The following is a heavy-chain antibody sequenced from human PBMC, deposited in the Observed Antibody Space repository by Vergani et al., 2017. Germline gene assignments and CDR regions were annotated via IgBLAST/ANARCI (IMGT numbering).Heavy chain of an antibody. Sequence: QVQLVQSGAEVKKPGSSVKVSCKASGGTFSSYAISWVRQAPGQGLEWMGGIIPGFGTANYAQKFQGRVTITADESTSTAYMELSSLRSEDTAVYYCAGDHKDTIIEKRVAFEIWGQGTMVTGSS. D-gene: IGHD3-22*01. CDR3: AGDHKDTIIEKRVAFEI. CDR1: GGTFSSYA. CDR2: IIPGFGTA. J-gene: IGHJ3*02. V-gene: IGHV1-69*01.